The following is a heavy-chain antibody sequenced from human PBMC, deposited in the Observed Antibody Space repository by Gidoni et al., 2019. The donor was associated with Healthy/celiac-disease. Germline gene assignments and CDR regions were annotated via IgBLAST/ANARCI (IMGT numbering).Heavy chain of an antibody. D-gene: IGHD2-15*01. V-gene: IGHV1-2*02. CDR3: ARDLGEGYCSGGSCPYVFDP. J-gene: IGHJ5*02. CDR1: GYTFTGYY. CDR2: INPNSGGT. Sequence: QVQLVQSGAEVKKPGASVKVSCKASGYTFTGYYMHWVRQAPGQGLEWMGWINPNSGGTNYAQKFQGRVTMTRDTSISTAYMELSRLRSDDTAVYYCARDLGEGYCSGGSCPYVFDPWGQGTLVTVSS.